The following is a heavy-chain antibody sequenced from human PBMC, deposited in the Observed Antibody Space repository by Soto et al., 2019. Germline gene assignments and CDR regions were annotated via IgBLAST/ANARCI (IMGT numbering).Heavy chain of an antibody. CDR2: ISGNGDTT. J-gene: IGHJ1*01. D-gene: IGHD2-2*01. CDR1: GFTFSSSA. V-gene: IGHV3-23*01. CDR3: AIIRGYDLGSTTCKH. Sequence: EVQLLESGGGLVQPGGSLRLSCAASGFTFSSSAMSWVRQAPGKGLDWVSAISGNGDTTYYADSVKGRFTISRDISKKTPYLQMNRLRAEDTAVYYCAIIRGYDLGSTTCKHWGQGTLVTVSS.